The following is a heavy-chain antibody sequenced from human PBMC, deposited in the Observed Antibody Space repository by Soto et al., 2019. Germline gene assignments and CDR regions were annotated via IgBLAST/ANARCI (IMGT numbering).Heavy chain of an antibody. Sequence: GASVKVSCKTSGYTFTSYGISWVRQAPGQGLEWMGWISSYNDKTNYAHKFQGRVTMTTDTSTNTAYMELRSLRSGDTAVYYCARGRCSSSSCYGYFYYGMDVWGQGTTVTVTS. V-gene: IGHV1-18*04. CDR1: GYTFTSYG. D-gene: IGHD2-2*01. J-gene: IGHJ6*02. CDR3: ARGRCSSSSCYGYFYYGMDV. CDR2: ISSYNDKT.